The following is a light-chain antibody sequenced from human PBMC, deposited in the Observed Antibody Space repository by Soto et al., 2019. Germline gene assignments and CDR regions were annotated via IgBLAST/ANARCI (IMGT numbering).Light chain of an antibody. Sequence: QSVLTQPPSASGSPGQSVTISCTGTSSDVGGYNYVSWYQQHPGKAPKLMIYEVSKRPSGVPDRFSGSKSGNTASLTVSGLQAEDEADYYCSSYAGSRPGVFVTGTKVTVL. J-gene: IGLJ1*01. CDR3: SSYAGSRPGV. CDR1: SSDVGGYNY. CDR2: EVS. V-gene: IGLV2-8*01.